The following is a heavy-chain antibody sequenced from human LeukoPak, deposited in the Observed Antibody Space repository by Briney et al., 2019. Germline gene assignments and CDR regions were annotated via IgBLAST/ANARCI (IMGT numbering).Heavy chain of an antibody. D-gene: IGHD3-10*01. CDR3: ATVWARGSVFDY. Sequence: ASVKVSCKVSGYTLTELSMHWVRQAPGKGLEWMEGFDPEDGETIYAQKFQGRVTMTEDTSTDTAYMELSSLRSEDTAVYYCATVWARGSVFDYWGQGTLVTVSS. CDR2: FDPEDGET. V-gene: IGHV1-24*01. J-gene: IGHJ4*02. CDR1: GYTLTELS.